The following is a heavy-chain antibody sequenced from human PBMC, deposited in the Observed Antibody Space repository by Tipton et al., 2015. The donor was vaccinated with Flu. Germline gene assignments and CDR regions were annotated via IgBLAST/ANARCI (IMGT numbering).Heavy chain of an antibody. CDR1: GFTVSSNY. J-gene: IGHJ4*02. CDR2: IYSGGST. Sequence: SLRLSCAASGFTVSSNYMNWVRQAPGKGLEWVSVIYSGGSTYYADSVKGRFTFSRDNSKNTLSLQMNSLRAEDTAVYYCAREGGYSSFDCWGQGTLVTVSS. CDR3: AREGGYSSFDC. D-gene: IGHD6-19*01. V-gene: IGHV3-53*01.